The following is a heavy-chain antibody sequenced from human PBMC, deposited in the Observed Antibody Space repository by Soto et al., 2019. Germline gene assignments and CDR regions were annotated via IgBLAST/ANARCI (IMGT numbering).Heavy chain of an antibody. D-gene: IGHD4-17*01. V-gene: IGHV1-8*01. CDR2: MNPNSGNT. J-gene: IGHJ2*01. CDR1: GYTLTSYD. Sequence: ASVKVSCKASGYTLTSYDINWVRQATGQGLEWMGWMNPNSGNTGYAQKFQGRVTMTRNTSISTAYVELSSLRSEDTAVYYCATNYGRGYFDLWGRGTLVTVSS. CDR3: ATNYGRGYFDL.